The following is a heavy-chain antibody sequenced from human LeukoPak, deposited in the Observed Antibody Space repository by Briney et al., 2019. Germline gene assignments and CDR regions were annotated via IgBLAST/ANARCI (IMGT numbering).Heavy chain of an antibody. Sequence: ASVKVSCKASVYTFTSYYMHWVRQAPGQGLEWMGIINPSGCSTSYAQKFQDRVTMNRDTSTRTVYMELSSLSSEDTAVYYRARESRYSSGWSAGAFDIWGQGTMVTVSS. V-gene: IGHV1-46*01. CDR2: INPSGCST. CDR3: ARESRYSSGWSAGAFDI. D-gene: IGHD6-19*01. CDR1: VYTFTSYY. J-gene: IGHJ3*02.